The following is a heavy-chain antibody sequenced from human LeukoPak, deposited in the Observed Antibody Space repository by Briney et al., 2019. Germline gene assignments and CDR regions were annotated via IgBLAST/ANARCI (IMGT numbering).Heavy chain of an antibody. J-gene: IGHJ6*02. V-gene: IGHV4-30-4*01. CDR1: GGSISSGDYY. CDR2: IYYSGST. Sequence: SETLSLTCTVSGGSISSGDYYWSWIRQPPGKGLEWIGYIYYSGSTYYNPSLKSRVTISVDTSKNQFSLKLSSVTAADTAVYYCAREGRGYGDYSGGYYYYGMDVWGQGTTVTVSS. D-gene: IGHD4-17*01. CDR3: AREGRGYGDYSGGYYYYGMDV.